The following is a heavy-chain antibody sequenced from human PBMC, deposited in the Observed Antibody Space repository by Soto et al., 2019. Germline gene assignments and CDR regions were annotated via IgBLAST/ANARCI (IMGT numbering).Heavy chain of an antibody. D-gene: IGHD3-10*01. V-gene: IGHV3-15*01. J-gene: IGHJ3*02. CDR1: GFTFSNAW. CDR3: TTTYYYGSGMSFDI. Sequence: GGSLRLSCAASGFTFSNAWMSWVRQAPGKGLEWVGRIKSKTDGGTTDYAAPVKGRFTISRDDSKNTLYLQMNSLKTEDTAVYYCTTTYYYGSGMSFDIWGQGTMVTVSS. CDR2: IKSKTDGGTT.